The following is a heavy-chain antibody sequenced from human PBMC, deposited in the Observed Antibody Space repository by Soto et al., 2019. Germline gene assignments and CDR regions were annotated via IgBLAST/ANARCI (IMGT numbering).Heavy chain of an antibody. CDR3: ARESIFGVVMDGDYYYYGMDV. J-gene: IGHJ6*02. D-gene: IGHD3-3*01. CDR1: GFTFSSYS. CDR2: ISSSSSYI. V-gene: IGHV3-21*01. Sequence: EVQLVESGGGLVKPGGSLRLSCAASGFTFSSYSMNWVRQAPGKGLEWVSSISSSSSYIYYADSVKGRFTISRDNAKNSLYLQMNSLRAEDTAVYYCARESIFGVVMDGDYYYYGMDVWGQGTTVTVSS.